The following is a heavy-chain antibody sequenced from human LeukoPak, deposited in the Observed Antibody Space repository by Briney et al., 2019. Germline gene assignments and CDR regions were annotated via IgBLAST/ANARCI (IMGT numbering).Heavy chain of an antibody. V-gene: IGHV1-18*01. CDR1: GYTFSNYG. J-gene: IGHJ6*03. D-gene: IGHD6-13*01. Sequence: ASVKVSCKASGYTFSNYGISWVRQAPGQGLEWMGWISAYNGNTNYAQKLQGRVTMTTDTSTSTAYMELRSLRSDDTAVYYCAREGIAAAGIGYYYMDVWGKGTTVTVSS. CDR3: AREGIAAAGIGYYYMDV. CDR2: ISAYNGNT.